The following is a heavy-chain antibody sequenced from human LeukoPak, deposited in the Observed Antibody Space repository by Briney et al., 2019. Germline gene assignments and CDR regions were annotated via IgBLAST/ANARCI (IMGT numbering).Heavy chain of an antibody. J-gene: IGHJ3*02. D-gene: IGHD2-15*01. V-gene: IGHV1-69*05. CDR3: ARDQWDIVVVVAATPDAFDI. CDR2: IIPIFGTA. CDR1: GGTFSSYA. Sequence: ASVKVSCKASGGTFSSYAISWVRQAPGQGLEWMGGIIPIFGTANYAQKFQGRVTITTDESTSTAYMELSSLRSEDTAVYYCARDQWDIVVVVAATPDAFDIWGQGTMVTVSS.